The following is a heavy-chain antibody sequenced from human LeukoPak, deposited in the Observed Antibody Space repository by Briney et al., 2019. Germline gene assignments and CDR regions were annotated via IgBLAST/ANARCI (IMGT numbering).Heavy chain of an antibody. Sequence: PSETLSLTCNVSGDSLTSHFWSWIRKTPGKGLEWIGYVFHSGTTKYSPSLKSRVTISLDTSKKQFYLRLASVTAADTAVYYCARRMATVTDAFDIWGRGTMVSVSS. J-gene: IGHJ3*02. CDR3: ARRMATVTDAFDI. D-gene: IGHD5-24*01. CDR1: GDSLTSHF. V-gene: IGHV4-59*08. CDR2: VFHSGTT.